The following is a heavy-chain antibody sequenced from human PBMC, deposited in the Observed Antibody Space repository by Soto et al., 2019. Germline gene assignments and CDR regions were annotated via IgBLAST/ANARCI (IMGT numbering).Heavy chain of an antibody. CDR3: ARDFRTGGSHDDC. CDR2: ISNDGTKE. CDR1: GFRFSSYV. J-gene: IGHJ4*02. V-gene: IGHV3-30*04. Sequence: GGSLRLSCAASGFRFSSYVMHWVRQAPGKGPEWVAIISNDGTKEYYADSVKGRFTISRDNSNNTLYLQMSSLRTEDTALYYCARDFRTGGSHDDCWGQGTLVTVSS. D-gene: IGHD6-25*01.